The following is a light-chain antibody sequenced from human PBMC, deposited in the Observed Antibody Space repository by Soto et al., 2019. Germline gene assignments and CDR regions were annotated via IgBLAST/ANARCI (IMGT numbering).Light chain of an antibody. Sequence: EIVRTQSPATLSVSPGERAPLSCRASQSVFSSLAWYQQKPCQAHRLLIYGAATRATGIPARFSGSGSGTDFTLTISRLEPEDSAVYYGQQYGSSPTWTFGQGTKVDIK. J-gene: IGKJ1*01. V-gene: IGKV3-20*01. CDR3: QQYGSSPTWT. CDR1: QSVFSS. CDR2: GAA.